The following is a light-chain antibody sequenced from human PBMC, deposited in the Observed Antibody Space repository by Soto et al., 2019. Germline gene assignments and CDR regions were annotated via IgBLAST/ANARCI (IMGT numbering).Light chain of an antibody. V-gene: IGKV1-39*01. Sequence: IHISLSPASLSTSEGDRVTITCRASQSISIYVNWYQQRPGTAPKLLIYAASSLQSGVPSRFSGSGSGTDFPLTISTLQPEYFATYYCQQSYSHPRTFGQGTKVDIK. CDR1: QSISIY. CDR2: AAS. J-gene: IGKJ1*01. CDR3: QQSYSHPRT.